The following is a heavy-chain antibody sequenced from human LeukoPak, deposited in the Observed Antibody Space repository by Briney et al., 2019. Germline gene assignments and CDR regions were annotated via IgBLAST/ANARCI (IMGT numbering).Heavy chain of an antibody. Sequence: GGSLRLSCAASGFTFSNYWMSWVRQAPGKGLEWVANIKQEGSEKYYVDSVKGRFTISRDNAKKSLYLQMNSLRAEDTAVYYCASDRDYYDSSGYLFDYWGQGTLVTVSS. D-gene: IGHD3-22*01. CDR3: ASDRDYYDSSGYLFDY. CDR2: IKQEGSEK. J-gene: IGHJ4*02. CDR1: GFTFSNYW. V-gene: IGHV3-7*01.